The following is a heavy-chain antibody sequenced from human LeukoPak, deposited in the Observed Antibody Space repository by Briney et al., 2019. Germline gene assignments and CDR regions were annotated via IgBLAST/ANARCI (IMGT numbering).Heavy chain of an antibody. CDR1: GYSISSGYY. J-gene: IGHJ4*02. CDR2: IYHSGST. Sequence: PSETLSLTCTVSGYSISSGYYWGWIRQPPGKGLEWIGSIYHSGSTYYNPSLKSRVTISVDTSKNQFSLRLSSVTAADTAAYFCARGNLVRGVHTAPDSWGQGTLVTVSS. V-gene: IGHV4-38-2*02. D-gene: IGHD3-10*01. CDR3: ARGNLVRGVHTAPDS.